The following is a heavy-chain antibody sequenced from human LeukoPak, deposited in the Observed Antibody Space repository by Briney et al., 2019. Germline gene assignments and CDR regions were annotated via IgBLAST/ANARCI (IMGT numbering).Heavy chain of an antibody. CDR2: IYHSGST. Sequence: KASETLSLTCTVSGYSISSGYYWGWIRQPPGKGLEWIGSIYHSGSTYYNPSLKSRVTISVDTPKNQFSLKLSPVTAADTAVYYCATLYGDYPNFDYWGQGNLVTVSS. D-gene: IGHD4-17*01. CDR1: GYSISSGYY. J-gene: IGHJ4*02. V-gene: IGHV4-38-2*02. CDR3: ATLYGDYPNFDY.